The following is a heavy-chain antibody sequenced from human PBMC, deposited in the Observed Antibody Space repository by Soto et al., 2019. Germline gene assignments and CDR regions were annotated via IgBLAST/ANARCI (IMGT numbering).Heavy chain of an antibody. CDR2: ISGSGGST. J-gene: IGHJ4*02. Sequence: QPGGSLRLTCAASGFTFSNYAINWVRQAPGKGLEWVSTISGSGGSTYYADSVKGRFTISRDNSKNTLYLQMNSLRAEDTAVYYCAKGHFSGWPPGYWGQGTRVTFSS. V-gene: IGHV3-23*01. CDR3: AKGHFSGWPPGY. D-gene: IGHD6-19*01. CDR1: GFTFSNYA.